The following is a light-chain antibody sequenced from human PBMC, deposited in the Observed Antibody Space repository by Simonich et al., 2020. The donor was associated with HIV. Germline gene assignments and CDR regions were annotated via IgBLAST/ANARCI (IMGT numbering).Light chain of an antibody. CDR1: QSISSW. CDR3: QQYYSTPRT. Sequence: DSQMTQSPSTLSASVGERFTITCRASQSISSWLAWYQQKPGKVPKHLIYKASSLESGGPSRFSGSGSGTEFTLTISSLQPDDFATYYCQQYYSTPRTFGQGTKVEIK. V-gene: IGKV1-5*03. CDR2: KAS. J-gene: IGKJ1*01.